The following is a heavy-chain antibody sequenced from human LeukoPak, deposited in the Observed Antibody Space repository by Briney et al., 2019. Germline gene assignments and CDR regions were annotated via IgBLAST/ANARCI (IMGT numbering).Heavy chain of an antibody. CDR1: GGSISSGGYY. CDR2: IYYSGST. V-gene: IGHV4-31*03. CDR3: ARDQPGGDYFGY. D-gene: IGHD1-14*01. Sequence: SQTLSLTCTVSGGSISSGGYYWSWIRQHPGKGLEWIGYIYYSGSTYYNPSLKSRVTISVDTSKNQFSLKLSSVTAADTAVYYCARDQPGGDYFGYWGQGTLVTVSS. J-gene: IGHJ4*02.